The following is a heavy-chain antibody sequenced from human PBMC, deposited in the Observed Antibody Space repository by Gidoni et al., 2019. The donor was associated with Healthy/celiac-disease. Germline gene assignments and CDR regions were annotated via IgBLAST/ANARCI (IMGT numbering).Heavy chain of an antibody. Sequence: EVQLVESGGGLVKPGGSLRLSCAASGFIFSNAWMSWVRQAPGKGLEWVGRIKSKTDGGTTDYAAPVKGRFTISRDDSKNTLYLQMNSLKTEDTAVYYCTTDDYYYDSSGYKSNWFDPWGQGTLVTVSS. CDR3: TTDDYYYDSSGYKSNWFDP. CDR1: GFIFSNAW. V-gene: IGHV3-15*01. J-gene: IGHJ5*02. D-gene: IGHD3-22*01. CDR2: IKSKTDGGTT.